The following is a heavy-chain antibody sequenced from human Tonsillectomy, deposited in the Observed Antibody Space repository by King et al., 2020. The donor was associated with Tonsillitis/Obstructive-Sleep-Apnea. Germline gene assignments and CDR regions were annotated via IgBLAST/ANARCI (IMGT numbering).Heavy chain of an antibody. CDR2: ISYDGRNK. V-gene: IGHV3-30*01. D-gene: IGHD6-19*01. Sequence: VQLVESGGGVVQPGRSLRLSCAASGFTFSSYAMHWVRQAPGKGLEWVAVISYDGRNKYYADSVKGRFTISRDNSKNTLYLQMNSLRAEDTAVYYCARDPRSSGWYYFDYWGQGTLVTVSS. CDR3: ARDPRSSGWYYFDY. CDR1: GFTFSSYA. J-gene: IGHJ4*02.